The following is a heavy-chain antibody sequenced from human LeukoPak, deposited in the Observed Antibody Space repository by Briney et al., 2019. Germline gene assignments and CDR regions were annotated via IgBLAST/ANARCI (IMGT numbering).Heavy chain of an antibody. CDR3: ARDDVTTGGAIDY. J-gene: IGHJ4*02. V-gene: IGHV1-2*02. Sequence: ASVKVSCKASGYTFTGYYMHRVRQAPGQGLEWMGWINPNSGGTNYAQKFQGRVTMTRDTSISTAYMELSRLRSDDTAVYYCARDDVTTGGAIDYWGQGTLVTVSS. CDR1: GYTFTGYY. CDR2: INPNSGGT. D-gene: IGHD4-17*01.